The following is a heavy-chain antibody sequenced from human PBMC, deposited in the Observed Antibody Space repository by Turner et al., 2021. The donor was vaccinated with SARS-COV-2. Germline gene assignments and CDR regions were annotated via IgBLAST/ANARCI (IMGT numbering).Heavy chain of an antibody. CDR3: AHKVVVAIFDY. CDR1: GFSLSTSGTG. V-gene: IGHV2-5*02. Sequence: QITLKESGTTLVKPTQTLTLTCTFSGFSLSTSGTGVGWIRQPPGKALEWLALIYWDDDKRYSPSLKSRLTITKDTSKNQVVLTMTNMDPVDTATYYCAHKVVVAIFDYWGQGTLVTVSS. D-gene: IGHD2-15*01. CDR2: IYWDDDK. J-gene: IGHJ4*02.